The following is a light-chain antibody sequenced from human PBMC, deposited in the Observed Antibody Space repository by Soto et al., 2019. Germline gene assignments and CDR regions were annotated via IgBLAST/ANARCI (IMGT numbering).Light chain of an antibody. V-gene: IGKV1-5*01. J-gene: IGKJ1*01. CDR1: QSISSG. CDR2: DAS. CDR3: QQYNSYPS. Sequence: DIQITQSPSSLSASVGDRVTITCRASQSISSGLVWYQQKPGKAPKLLIYDASSLESGVPSRFSGSGSGTEFTLTIRSLKPDDFATYYCQQYNSYPSVGQGTKVEIK.